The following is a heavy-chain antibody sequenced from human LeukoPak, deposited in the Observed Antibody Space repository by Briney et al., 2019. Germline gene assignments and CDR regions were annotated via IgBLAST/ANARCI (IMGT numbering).Heavy chain of an antibody. CDR3: ARYADTSGWNLNRFDP. J-gene: IGHJ5*02. Sequence: SETLSLTCTVSGGSISSSSYYWGWIRQPPGKGLEWIGSIYYSGSTYYNPSLKSRVTISVDTSKNQFSLKLSSVTAADTAVYYCARYADTSGWNLNRFDPWGQGTLVTVSS. CDR1: GGSISSSSYY. V-gene: IGHV4-39*01. D-gene: IGHD6-19*01. CDR2: IYYSGST.